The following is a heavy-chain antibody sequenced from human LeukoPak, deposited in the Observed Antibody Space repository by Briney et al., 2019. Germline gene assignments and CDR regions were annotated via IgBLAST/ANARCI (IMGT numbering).Heavy chain of an antibody. Sequence: GGSLRLSCAASGFTFSSYEMNWVRQAPGKGLEWLSYISSSGSTIYYADSVKGGFTISRDNAKNSLYLQMNSLRAEDTAVYYCAREWGYYYGSGSPFDYWGQGTLVTVSS. J-gene: IGHJ4*02. V-gene: IGHV3-48*03. D-gene: IGHD3-10*01. CDR1: GFTFSSYE. CDR3: AREWGYYYGSGSPFDY. CDR2: ISSSGSTI.